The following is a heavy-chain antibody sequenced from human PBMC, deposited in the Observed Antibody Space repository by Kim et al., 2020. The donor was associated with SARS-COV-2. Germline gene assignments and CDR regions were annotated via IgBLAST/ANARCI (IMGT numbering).Heavy chain of an antibody. CDR1: GYTFTSYG. J-gene: IGHJ4*02. Sequence: ASVKVSCKASGYTFTSYGISWVRQAPGQGLEWMGWNSAYNGNTNYAQKHQGRVTMTTDTSTSTAYMELRSLRSDDTAVYYCARDGNDYGDYPFAYWGQGTLVTVSS. CDR3: ARDGNDYGDYPFAY. D-gene: IGHD4-17*01. V-gene: IGHV1-18*01. CDR2: NSAYNGNT.